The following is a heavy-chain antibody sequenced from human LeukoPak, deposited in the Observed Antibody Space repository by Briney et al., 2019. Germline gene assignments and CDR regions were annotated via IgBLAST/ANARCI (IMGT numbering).Heavy chain of an antibody. CDR3: ARAVLGRFQYYYGMDV. D-gene: IGHD3-3*01. CDR1: GYTFTSYG. Sequence: ASVKVSCKASGYTFTSYGISWVRQAPGQGLEWMGWISAYNGNTNYAQKLQGRVTMTTDTSTSTAYMELRSLRSDDTAVYYCARAVLGRFQYYYGMDVRGQGTTVTVSS. CDR2: ISAYNGNT. V-gene: IGHV1-18*01. J-gene: IGHJ6*02.